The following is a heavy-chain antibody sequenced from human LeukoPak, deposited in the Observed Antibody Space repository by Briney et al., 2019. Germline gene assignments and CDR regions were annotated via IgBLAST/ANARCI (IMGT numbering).Heavy chain of an antibody. CDR2: ISSSSSTI. D-gene: IGHD3-3*01. J-gene: IGHJ6*03. V-gene: IGHV3-48*01. Sequence: PGGSLRLSCAASGFTFRSYSMNWVRQAPGKGLEWVSYISSSSSTIYYADSVKGRFTISRDNAKNSLYLRMNSLRAEDTAVYYCARIPLLEDFWSGYYPYYYYYYMDVWGKGTTVTVSS. CDR3: ARIPLLEDFWSGYYPYYYYYYMDV. CDR1: GFTFRSYS.